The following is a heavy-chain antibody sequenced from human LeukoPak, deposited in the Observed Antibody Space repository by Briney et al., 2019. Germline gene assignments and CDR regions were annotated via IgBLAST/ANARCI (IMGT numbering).Heavy chain of an antibody. CDR2: ISYDGSNK. CDR1: GFTFSNYW. V-gene: IGHV3-30*18. D-gene: IGHD6-19*01. Sequence: GGSLRLSCAASGFTFSNYWMSWVRQAPGKGLEWVAVISYDGSNKYYADSVKGRFTISRDNSKNTLYLQMNSLRAEDTAVYYCAKDHPNSSGCFDYWGQGTLVTVSS. CDR3: AKDHPNSSGCFDY. J-gene: IGHJ4*02.